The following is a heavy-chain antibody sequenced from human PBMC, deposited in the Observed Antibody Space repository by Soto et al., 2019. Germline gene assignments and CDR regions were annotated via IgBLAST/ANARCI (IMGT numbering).Heavy chain of an antibody. CDR3: AHRVLRTVFGLVTTTAIYFDF. V-gene: IGHV2-5*02. J-gene: IGHJ4*02. Sequence: QITLNESGPTVVRPTETLTLTCRFSGFSLTTSGVGVGLIRQSPGKAPEWLALIYWVDDKRYSASLKSRLTITKDTSKNQVVLTVSDLDPTDTATYYCAHRVLRTVFGLVTTTAIYFDFWGQGTPVAVSS. CDR1: GFSLTTSGVG. D-gene: IGHD3-3*01. CDR2: IYWVDDK.